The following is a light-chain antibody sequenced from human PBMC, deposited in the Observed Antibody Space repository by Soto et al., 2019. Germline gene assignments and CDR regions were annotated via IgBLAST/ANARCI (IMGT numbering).Light chain of an antibody. CDR3: QHYNYWPYT. V-gene: IGKV3-15*01. CDR2: DAS. CDR1: QTIDNT. J-gene: IGKJ2*01. Sequence: EIVMTQSPATLALSPGEIATLSCSASQTIDNTLAWYQRKPGQAPRLLIYDASTRATGVPARFSGSGSGTDFTLTISSLQSEDFAVYYCQHYNYWPYTFGQGTKVDIK.